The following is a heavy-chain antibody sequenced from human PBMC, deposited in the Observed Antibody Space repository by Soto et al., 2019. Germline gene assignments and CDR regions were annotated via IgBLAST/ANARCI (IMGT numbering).Heavy chain of an antibody. CDR3: AQAYTLTNWFAP. J-gene: IGHJ5*02. CDR1: GFTFDDYA. D-gene: IGHD4-17*01. CDR2: TSWNRGSI. V-gene: IGHV3-9*01. Sequence: EVQLVESGGGLVQPGRSLRLSCAASGFTFDDYAMHWVRQAPGKGLEWDSGTSWNRGSIGYAAFVKGRFTIPRDNAKNPHHLQINSLRAEDTPLYYCAQAYTLTNWFAPWGQGPLVTVSS.